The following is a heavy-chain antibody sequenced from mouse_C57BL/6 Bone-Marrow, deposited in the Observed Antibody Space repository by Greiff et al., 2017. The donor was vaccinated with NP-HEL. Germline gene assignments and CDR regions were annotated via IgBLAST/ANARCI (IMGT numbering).Heavy chain of an antibody. Sequence: VKLMESGPGLVQPSQSLSITCTVSGFSLTSYGVHWVRQSPGKGLEWLGVIWSGGSTDYNAAFISRLSISKDNSKSQVFFKMNSLQADDTAIYYCARKSIITTVVAKGDYYAMDYWGQGTSVTVSS. CDR1: GFSLTSYG. D-gene: IGHD1-1*01. CDR2: IWSGGST. J-gene: IGHJ4*01. V-gene: IGHV2-2*01. CDR3: ARKSIITTVVAKGDYYAMDY.